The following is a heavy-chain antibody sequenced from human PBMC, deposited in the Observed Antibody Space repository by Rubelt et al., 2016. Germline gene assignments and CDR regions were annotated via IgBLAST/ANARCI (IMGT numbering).Heavy chain of an antibody. CDR3: ARAVDNWNHKFANRSYYFDY. CDR2: GST. Sequence: GSTNYNPSLKSRVTISVDTSKNQFSLKLSSVTAADTAVYYCARAVDNWNHKFANRSYYFDYWGQGTLVTVSS. V-gene: IGHV4-59*01. D-gene: IGHD1-14*01. J-gene: IGHJ4*02.